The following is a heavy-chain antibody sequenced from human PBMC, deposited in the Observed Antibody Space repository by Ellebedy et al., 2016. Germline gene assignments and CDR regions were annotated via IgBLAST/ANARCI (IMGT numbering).Heavy chain of an antibody. CDR3: ARHPPGDSGLDY. D-gene: IGHD5-12*01. J-gene: IGHJ4*02. V-gene: IGHV1-2*02. CDR1: GYTFTDYH. Sequence: ASVKVSCXASGYTFTDYHLHWVRQAPGQGLEWMGWIDGKSGITNYAQTLQGRVTMTRDTSMSTAYMDLSSLRSDDTAVYFCARHPPGDSGLDYWGQGTLVTVSS. CDR2: IDGKSGIT.